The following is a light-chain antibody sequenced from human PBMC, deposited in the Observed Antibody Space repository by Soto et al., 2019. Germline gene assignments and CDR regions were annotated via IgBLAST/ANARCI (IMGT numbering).Light chain of an antibody. V-gene: IGKV1-9*01. J-gene: IGKJ5*01. CDR3: QQLNSYPSIP. Sequence: IQVNQSPCSLSASVGDRVTNNRRASQGISSYLAWYQQKPGKAPKLLIYAASTLQSGVPSRFSGSGSGTDFTLTISSLQPEDFATYDGQQLNSYPSIPFGQLTLLEI. CDR2: AAS. CDR1: QGISSY.